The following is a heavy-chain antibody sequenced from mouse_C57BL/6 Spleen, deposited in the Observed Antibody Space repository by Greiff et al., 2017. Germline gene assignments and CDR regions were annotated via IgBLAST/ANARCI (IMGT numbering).Heavy chain of an antibody. Sequence: QVQLQQSGAELARPGASVKMSCKASGYTFTSYTMHWVKQRPGQGLEWIGYINPSSGYTKYNQKFKDKATLTADKSSSTAYMQLSSLTSEDSAVYYCARGDYYYGSSYAMDYWGQGTSVTVSS. D-gene: IGHD1-1*01. V-gene: IGHV1-4*01. J-gene: IGHJ4*01. CDR3: ARGDYYYGSSYAMDY. CDR1: GYTFTSYT. CDR2: INPSSGYT.